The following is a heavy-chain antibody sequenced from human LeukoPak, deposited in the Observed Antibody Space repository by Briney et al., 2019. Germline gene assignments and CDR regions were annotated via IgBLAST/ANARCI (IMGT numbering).Heavy chain of an antibody. Sequence: ASVKVSCKASGYRFTDYWIQWVRQAPGQGLEWMGWINTNTGGTVYAQKFQGRVTMTRDTSLTTSYMDLSRLTSDDTAVYYCARGGSFHEFDIWGQGTMVIVSS. CDR2: INTNTGGT. J-gene: IGHJ3*02. CDR3: ARGGSFHEFDI. D-gene: IGHD3-10*01. CDR1: GYRFTDYW. V-gene: IGHV1-2*02.